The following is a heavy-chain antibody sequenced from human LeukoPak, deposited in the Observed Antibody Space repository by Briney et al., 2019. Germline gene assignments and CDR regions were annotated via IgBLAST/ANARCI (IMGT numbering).Heavy chain of an antibody. V-gene: IGHV4-34*01. D-gene: IGHD3-22*01. J-gene: IGHJ5*02. CDR2: INHSGST. CDR3: ARGHYYYDSSGYYGGNWFDP. Sequence: SETLSLTCAVYGGSFSGYYWSWIRQPPGKGLEWIGEINHSGSTNYHPSLKSRVTISVDTSKNQFSLKLSSVTAADTAVYYCARGHYYYDSSGYYGGNWFDPWGQGTLVTVSS. CDR1: GGSFSGYY.